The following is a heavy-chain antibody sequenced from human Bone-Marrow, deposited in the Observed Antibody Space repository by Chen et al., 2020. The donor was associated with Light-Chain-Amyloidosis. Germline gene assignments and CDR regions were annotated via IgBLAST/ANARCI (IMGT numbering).Heavy chain of an antibody. V-gene: IGHV1-2*04. CDR2: INPNRGGT. J-gene: IGHJ6*02. Sequence: QVQLVQSGAEVKKPGASVKVSCKASGYTLTGYYMPWVRQAPGQGLEWMGWINPNRGGTNYAQKFQGWVTMTRDTSISTAYMELSRLRSDDTAVYYCARGEVTTSFYYYGMDVWGQGTTVTVSS. D-gene: IGHD4-17*01. CDR3: ARGEVTTSFYYYGMDV. CDR1: GYTLTGYY.